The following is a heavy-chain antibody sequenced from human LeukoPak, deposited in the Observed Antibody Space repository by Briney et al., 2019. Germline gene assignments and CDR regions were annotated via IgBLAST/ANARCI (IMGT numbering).Heavy chain of an antibody. J-gene: IGHJ4*02. D-gene: IGHD2-21*02. V-gene: IGHV4-34*12. CDR1: GGSFSGYF. CDR3: ARAEHIVVVTRGLSFDS. Sequence: SETLSLTCAVYGGSFSGYFWTWIRQPPGKGLEWIGEIIHTGITNYNPSLKSRVTISVDKSKNQFSLKVRSVTAADTAVYYCARAEHIVVVTRGLSFDSWGQGTPVTVSS. CDR2: IIHTGIT.